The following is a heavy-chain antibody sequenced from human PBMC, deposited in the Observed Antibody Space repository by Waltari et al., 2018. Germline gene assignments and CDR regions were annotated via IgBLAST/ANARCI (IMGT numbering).Heavy chain of an antibody. CDR1: GYSISSCYY. V-gene: IGHV4-38-2*02. CDR2: IYHSGST. CDR3: ARDREYSSLRQHLFDP. D-gene: IGHD6-6*01. Sequence: QVQLQESGPGLVKPSETLSLMCAVSGYSISSCYYWGWIRQPPGKGLEWIGSIYHSGSTYYNPSLKSRVTISVDTSKNQFSLKLSSMTAADTAVYYCARDREYSSLRQHLFDPWGQGTLVTVSS. J-gene: IGHJ5*02.